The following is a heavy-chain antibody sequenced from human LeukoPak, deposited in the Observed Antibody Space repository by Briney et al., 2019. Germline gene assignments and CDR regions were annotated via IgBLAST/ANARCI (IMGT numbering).Heavy chain of an antibody. Sequence: ASVKVSCEASGYTFTGYYMHWVRQAPGQGLEWMGWINPNSGGTNYAQKFQGRVTMTRDTSISTAYMELSRLRSDDTAVYYCARDITMIVVMGYWGQGTLVTVSS. CDR2: INPNSGGT. J-gene: IGHJ4*02. D-gene: IGHD3-22*01. V-gene: IGHV1-2*02. CDR3: ARDITMIVVMGY. CDR1: GYTFTGYY.